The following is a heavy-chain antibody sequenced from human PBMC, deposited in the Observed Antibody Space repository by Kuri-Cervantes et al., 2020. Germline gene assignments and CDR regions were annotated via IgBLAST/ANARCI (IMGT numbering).Heavy chain of an antibody. CDR2: INHSGST. V-gene: IGHV4-34*01. CDR3: ARVGFDGLWFGELAHFDY. CDR1: GGSFSGYY. D-gene: IGHD3-10*01. J-gene: IGHJ4*02. Sequence: SETLSLTCAVYGGSFSGYYWSWIRQPPGKGLEWIGEINHSGSTNYNPSLKSRVTMSVDTSKNQFSLKVTSVTAADTAVYYCARVGFDGLWFGELAHFDYWGQGSLVTVSS.